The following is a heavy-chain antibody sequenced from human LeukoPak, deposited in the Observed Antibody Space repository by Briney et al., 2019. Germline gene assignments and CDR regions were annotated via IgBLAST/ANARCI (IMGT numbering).Heavy chain of an antibody. V-gene: IGHV3-74*01. CDR1: GFTFISYG. CDR3: TRELPREVTLDY. D-gene: IGHD2-21*02. Sequence: GGSLRPSCAASGFTFISYGMQWVRQAPGKGLVWVSRINTDGSSTSYADSVKGRFTVSRDNAKNTLYLQVNSLRAEDTAVYFCTRELPREVTLDYWGQGTLVTVSS. J-gene: IGHJ4*01. CDR2: INTDGSST.